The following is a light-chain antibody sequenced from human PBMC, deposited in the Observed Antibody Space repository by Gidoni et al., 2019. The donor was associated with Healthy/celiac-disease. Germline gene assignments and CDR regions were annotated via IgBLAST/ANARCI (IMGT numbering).Light chain of an antibody. CDR1: QSISSY. CDR2: AAS. CDR3: QQSYSTPLT. J-gene: IGKJ4*01. V-gene: IGKV1-39*01. Sequence: DIQMTQSPSSLAASVGDRGTITCRAIQSISSYLHWYQQKPGKAPKLVISAASSLQSGVPSRFRGSGSGTDFTLTISSLQPEDFATYYFQQSYSTPLTFGGGTKVEIK.